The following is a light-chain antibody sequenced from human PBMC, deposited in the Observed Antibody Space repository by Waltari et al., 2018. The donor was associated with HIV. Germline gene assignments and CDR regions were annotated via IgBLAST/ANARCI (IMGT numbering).Light chain of an antibody. CDR1: PSVGGTY. J-gene: IGKJ4*01. V-gene: IGKV3-20*01. CDR3: QHYGRSPLT. CDR2: GAS. Sequence: IVLTQSPGTLSLSPGARATLSCRASPSVGGTYLAWYQQKPGQAPRLLIPGASMRATGIPDRFSGSGSGTDFILTISRLEPEDLAVYYCQHYGRSPLTFGGGTKVEIK.